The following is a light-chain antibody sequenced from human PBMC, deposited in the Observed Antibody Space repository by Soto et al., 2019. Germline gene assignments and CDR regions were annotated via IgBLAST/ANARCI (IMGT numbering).Light chain of an antibody. CDR1: QTIMTY. CDR3: QQYTNTNNPWM. Sequence: DIQMTPSPSSLSASVGDEVTITCRASQTIMTYLNWYQLKPGKPPRLLIYAASSLQSGVASRFSGSGSGTEFTLIISGLQPDDSATYYCQQYTNTNNPWMFGQGTKVDI. CDR2: AAS. V-gene: IGKV1-39*01. J-gene: IGKJ1*01.